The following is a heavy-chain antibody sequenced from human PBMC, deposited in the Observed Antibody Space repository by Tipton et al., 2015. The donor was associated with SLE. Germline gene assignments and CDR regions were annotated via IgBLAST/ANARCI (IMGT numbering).Heavy chain of an antibody. J-gene: IGHJ3*02. V-gene: IGHV3-30*14. D-gene: IGHD3-10*01. CDR3: ARGGTYGSGIYDAFDI. CDR1: GFSFSSYT. Sequence: SLRLSCAASGFSFSSYTMHWVRQAPGKGLEWVASMSYDGRNEYHADSMKGRFTISRDNSQNTLYLQMNSPTVEDTTVYYCARGGTYGSGIYDAFDIWGQGTMVTVSS. CDR2: MSYDGRNE.